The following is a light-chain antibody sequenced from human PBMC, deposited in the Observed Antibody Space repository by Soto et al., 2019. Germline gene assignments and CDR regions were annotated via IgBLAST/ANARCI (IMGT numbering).Light chain of an antibody. CDR2: GAS. CDR3: QQYGTSPT. CDR1: QSLITRY. Sequence: IVLTQSPGTLSLFPGERATLSCRASQSLITRYLAWYQQKPGQAPRLLIYGASSRATGIPDRFSGSGSGTDFTLTISRLEPEYFAVYSCQQYGTSPTFGEGTRLEIK. V-gene: IGKV3-20*01. J-gene: IGKJ5*01.